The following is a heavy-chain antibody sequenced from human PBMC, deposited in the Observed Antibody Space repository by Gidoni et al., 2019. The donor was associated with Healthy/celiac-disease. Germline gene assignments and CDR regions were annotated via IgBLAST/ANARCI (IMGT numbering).Heavy chain of an antibody. CDR1: GGSFSGYY. V-gene: IGHV4-34*01. D-gene: IGHD3-22*01. Sequence: QVQLQQWGAGLLKPSETLSLTCAVYGGSFSGYYWSWIRQPPGKGLEWIGEINHSGSTNYNPSLKSRVTISVDTSKNQFSLKLSSVTAADTAVYYCARGAGSSGYYRVHYYYYGMDVWGQGTTVTVSS. CDR2: INHSGST. CDR3: ARGAGSSGYYRVHYYYYGMDV. J-gene: IGHJ6*02.